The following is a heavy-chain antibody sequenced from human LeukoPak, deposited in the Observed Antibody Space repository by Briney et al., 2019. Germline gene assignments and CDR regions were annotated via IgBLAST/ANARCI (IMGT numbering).Heavy chain of an antibody. J-gene: IGHJ4*02. CDR3: ARSYGSVGDN. CDR1: GFTFSSYW. V-gene: IGHV3-74*01. CDR2: INSDGSST. D-gene: IGHD4-17*01. Sequence: PGGSLRLSCAASGFTFSSYWMHWVRQAPGKGLVWVSRINSDGSSTYYADSVKGRFTISRDNARNTLYLQMSSLRVEDTALYYCARSYGSVGDNWGQGTLVTVSS.